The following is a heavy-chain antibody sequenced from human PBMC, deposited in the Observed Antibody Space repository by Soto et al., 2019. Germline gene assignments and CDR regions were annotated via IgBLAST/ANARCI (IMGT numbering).Heavy chain of an antibody. CDR1: GGTFSSYA. D-gene: IGHD5-12*01. CDR3: ARGGYNYYAFDI. Sequence: SVKVSCTASGGTFSSYAIIWVRQAPGQGLEWMGGIIPIFGTANYAQKFQDRVTITADESTSTAYMELSSLRSEDTAVYYCARGGYNYYAFDIWGQGTMVTVSS. J-gene: IGHJ3*02. V-gene: IGHV1-69*13. CDR2: IIPIFGTA.